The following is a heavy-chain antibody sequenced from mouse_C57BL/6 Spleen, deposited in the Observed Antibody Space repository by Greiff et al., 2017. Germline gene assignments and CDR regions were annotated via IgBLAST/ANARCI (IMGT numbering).Heavy chain of an antibody. CDR3: ARDVGYDGAWFAD. CDR1: GYYFTDYN. CDR2: INPNYGTT. J-gene: IGHJ3*01. Sequence: VQLQQSGPELVKPGASVKISCTASGYYFTDYNMNWVKQSNGKSLEWIGVINPNYGTTSYNQKFNGKATFTVDQSSSTAYMQLNSLTSEDSAVYYCARDVGYDGAWFADWGQGTLVTVSA. D-gene: IGHD2-2*01. V-gene: IGHV1-39*01.